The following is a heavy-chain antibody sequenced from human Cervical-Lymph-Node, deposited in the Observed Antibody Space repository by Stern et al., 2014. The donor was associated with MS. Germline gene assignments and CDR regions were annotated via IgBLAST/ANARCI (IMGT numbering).Heavy chain of an antibody. CDR3: ASTITMVREVIIEYRGIDY. J-gene: IGHJ4*02. D-gene: IGHD3-10*01. CDR2: IYYSGST. Sequence: QLQLQESGPGLVKPSETLSLTCTVSGGSISSYYWSWIRQPPGKGLEWIGYIYYSGSTNYNPSLKSRVTISVDTSKNQFSLKLSSVTAADTAVYYCASTITMVREVIIEYRGIDYWGQGTLVTVSS. V-gene: IGHV4-59*01. CDR1: GGSISSYY.